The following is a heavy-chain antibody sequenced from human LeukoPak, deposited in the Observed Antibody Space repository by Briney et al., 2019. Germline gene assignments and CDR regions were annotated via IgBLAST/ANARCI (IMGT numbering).Heavy chain of an antibody. CDR1: GGSISSYY. CDR2: IYYSGST. D-gene: IGHD4-17*01. V-gene: IGHV4-59*01. J-gene: IGHJ4*02. Sequence: SETLSLTCTVSGGSISSYYWSWIRQPPGKGLVWIGYIYYSGSTNYNPSLESRFTISVDTSKNQFSLKLSSVTAADTAVYYCARVYGDYAAGYYFDYWGQGTLVTVSS. CDR3: ARVYGDYAAGYYFDY.